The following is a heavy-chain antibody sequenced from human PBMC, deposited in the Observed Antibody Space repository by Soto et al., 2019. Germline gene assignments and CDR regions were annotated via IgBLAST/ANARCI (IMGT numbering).Heavy chain of an antibody. Sequence: QVQLVQSGAEVKMPGSSVRVSCKASGGSFSKYGISWVRQAPGQGLEWMGGIIPMFGIGNYAEKFLGRVTITADESTSTSHTELSSLRSEDTAVSFCARGYRENSFYAMDVWGQGTTVTVSS. J-gene: IGHJ6*02. CDR3: ARGYRENSFYAMDV. CDR1: GGSFSKYG. CDR2: IIPMFGIG. V-gene: IGHV1-69*01. D-gene: IGHD1-26*01.